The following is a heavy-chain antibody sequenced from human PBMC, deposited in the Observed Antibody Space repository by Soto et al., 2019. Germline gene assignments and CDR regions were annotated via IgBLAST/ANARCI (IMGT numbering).Heavy chain of an antibody. V-gene: IGHV4-61*01. D-gene: IGHD6-13*01. J-gene: IGHJ4*02. CDR1: GGSVNSGSLY. CDR3: ATSYSNSNFDY. CDR2: IYHSGET. Sequence: PSETLSLTCTVSGGSVNSGSLYWSWIRQPPGKGLEWIGYIYHSGETNYNPSLKSRVTISVDTSKNHFSLNLSSMTAADTAVYLCATSYSNSNFDYWGQGTLVTVSS.